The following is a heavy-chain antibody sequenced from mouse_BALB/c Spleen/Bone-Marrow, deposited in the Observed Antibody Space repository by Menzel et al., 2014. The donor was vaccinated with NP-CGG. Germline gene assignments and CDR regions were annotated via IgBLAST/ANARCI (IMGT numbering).Heavy chain of an antibody. Sequence: VQLKESGGGLVQPGGSLRLSCATSGFTFTDYYMSWVRQPPGKALEWLGFIRNKANGYTTEYSASVKGRFTISRDNSQSILELQMNTRRAEDSAAYYCARGWIATGFAYWGQGTLVTVSA. CDR3: ARGWIATGFAY. CDR2: IRNKANGYTT. D-gene: IGHD1-1*01. CDR1: GFTFTDYY. V-gene: IGHV7-3*02. J-gene: IGHJ3*01.